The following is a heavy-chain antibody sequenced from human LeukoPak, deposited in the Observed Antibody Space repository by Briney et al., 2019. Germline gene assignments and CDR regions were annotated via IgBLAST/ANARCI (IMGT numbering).Heavy chain of an antibody. CDR2: LHYSGST. V-gene: IGHV4-31*03. D-gene: IGHD6-19*01. CDR3: ARGDSSARCFEY. CDR1: GGSISSGGYY. Sequence: KPSETLSLTCTVSGGSISSGGYYWSWIRQHPGKGLEWIGFLHYSGSTFYSPSLKSRVTISVDKSKNQFSLKLSSETAADTAVYYCARGDSSARCFEYWGQGTLATVSS. J-gene: IGHJ4*02.